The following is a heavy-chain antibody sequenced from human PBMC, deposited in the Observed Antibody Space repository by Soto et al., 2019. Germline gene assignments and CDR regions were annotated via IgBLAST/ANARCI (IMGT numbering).Heavy chain of an antibody. CDR1: GYTFTSYA. V-gene: IGHV1-3*01. CDR2: INAGNGNT. CDR3: ARDWDSSRWTYFAY. Sequence: ASVKPSCKASGYTFTSYAMHWVRQAPGQRLEWMGWINAGNGNTKYSQKFQGRVTITRDTSASTAYMELSSLRSEDTAMYYCARDWDSSRWTYFAYWGQGTLVIVSS. D-gene: IGHD6-13*01. J-gene: IGHJ4*02.